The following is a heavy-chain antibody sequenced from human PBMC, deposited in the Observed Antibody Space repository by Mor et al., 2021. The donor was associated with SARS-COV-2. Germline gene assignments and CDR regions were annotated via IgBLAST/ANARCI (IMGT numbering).Heavy chain of an antibody. CDR3: ARDAGSGSYGIDY. CDR2: GST. V-gene: IGHV4-59*01. D-gene: IGHD6-19*01. J-gene: IGHJ4*02. Sequence: GSTNNNPSLKSRVTISVDTSKNHFSLKLSSVTAADTAVYYCARDAGSGSYGIDYWGQGTLVTVSS.